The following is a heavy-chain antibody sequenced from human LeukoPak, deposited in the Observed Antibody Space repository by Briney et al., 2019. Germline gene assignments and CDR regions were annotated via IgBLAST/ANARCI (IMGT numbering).Heavy chain of an antibody. CDR1: GFTFISYA. CDR2: MSYDGSNK. Sequence: GGSLRLSCAASGFTFISYAMDWVRQAPGKGLGMVAVMSYDGSNKYYADSVKGRFNIYRDNSKNTLYLQMNSLRDEDTAVYYCARQVMTSRRSYYGMDVWGQGTTVTVPS. V-gene: IGHV3-30*04. CDR3: ARQVMTSRRSYYGMDV. J-gene: IGHJ6*02. D-gene: IGHD2-21*02.